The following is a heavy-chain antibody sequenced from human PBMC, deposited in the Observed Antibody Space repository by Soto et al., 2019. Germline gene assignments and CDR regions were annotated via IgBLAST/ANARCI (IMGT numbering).Heavy chain of an antibody. D-gene: IGHD1-20*01. V-gene: IGHV3-23*01. CDR1: GLTFNIYA. J-gene: IGHJ4*02. Sequence: EVQLLESGGGLVQPGGSLRLSCAASGLTFNIYAMTWVRQAPGKGLEWVSTTGATGRTTYYADSVKGRFTVSRDNSKNTLDLHMSSLRAEDTAVYYCATVHNTSRSFYYWGQGTLVTVSS. CDR3: ATVHNTSRSFYY. CDR2: TGATGRTT.